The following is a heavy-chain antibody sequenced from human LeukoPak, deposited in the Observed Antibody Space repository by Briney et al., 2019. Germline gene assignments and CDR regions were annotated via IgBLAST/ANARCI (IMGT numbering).Heavy chain of an antibody. CDR3: AAHLRGVVVVAASFDY. Sequence: SETLSLTCAVYGGSFSGYYWSWIRQPPGKGREWIGEINHSGNNNYNTPLKGRVTISVDTSKNQFSLKLSSVTAADTAVYYCAAHLRGVVVVAASFDYWGQGTLVTVSS. CDR2: INHSGNN. V-gene: IGHV4-34*01. CDR1: GGSFSGYY. D-gene: IGHD2-15*01. J-gene: IGHJ4*02.